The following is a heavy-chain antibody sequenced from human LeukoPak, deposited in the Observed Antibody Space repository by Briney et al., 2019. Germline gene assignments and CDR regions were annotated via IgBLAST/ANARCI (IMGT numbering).Heavy chain of an antibody. Sequence: GGSLRLSCAASGFTFDDYAIHWVRQAPGKGLEWVSGISWSSDNIGYADSVKGRFTISRDNAKNSLYLQMNSLRAEDTALYYCAKGDSSGEGDYWGQGTLVTVSS. CDR1: GFTFDDYA. CDR3: AKGDSSGEGDY. J-gene: IGHJ4*02. V-gene: IGHV3-9*01. D-gene: IGHD6-19*01. CDR2: ISWSSDNI.